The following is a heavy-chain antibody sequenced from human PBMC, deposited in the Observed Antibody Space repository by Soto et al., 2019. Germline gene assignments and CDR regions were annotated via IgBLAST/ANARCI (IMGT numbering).Heavy chain of an antibody. Sequence: XSVKVSYQASGYSFTSYGIRWVRQAPGQGLEWMGWISAYNGNTNYAQKLQGRVTMTTDTSTSTAYMELRSLRSDDTAVYYCARGLDSSGYPWFDHWGQGTLVTVSS. J-gene: IGHJ5*02. CDR2: ISAYNGNT. V-gene: IGHV1-18*01. CDR1: GYSFTSYG. CDR3: ARGLDSSGYPWFDH. D-gene: IGHD3-22*01.